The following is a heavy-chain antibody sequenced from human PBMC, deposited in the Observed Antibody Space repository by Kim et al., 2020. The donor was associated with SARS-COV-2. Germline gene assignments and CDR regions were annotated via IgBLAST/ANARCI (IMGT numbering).Heavy chain of an antibody. CDR3: ATAYDSSGYYPNWFDP. D-gene: IGHD3-22*01. V-gene: IGHV1-24*01. J-gene: IGHJ5*02. Sequence: KFQGRVTMTEDTSTDTAYMELSSLRSEDTAVYYCATAYDSSGYYPNWFDPWGQGTLVTVSS.